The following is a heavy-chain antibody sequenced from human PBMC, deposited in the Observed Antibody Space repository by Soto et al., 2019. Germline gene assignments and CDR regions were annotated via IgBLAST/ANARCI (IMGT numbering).Heavy chain of an antibody. D-gene: IGHD6-13*01. V-gene: IGHV1-18*01. CDR3: ARFGRPLQQLQSRHNYGMDV. CDR1: GYTFTSYG. J-gene: IGHJ6*02. Sequence: QVQLVQSGAEVKKPGASVKVSCKASGYTFTSYGISWVRQAPGQGLERMGWISAYNGNTNYAQKLQGRVTMTTDTSTSTAYMELRSLRSDDTAVYYCARFGRPLQQLQSRHNYGMDVWGQWTTVTVSS. CDR2: ISAYNGNT.